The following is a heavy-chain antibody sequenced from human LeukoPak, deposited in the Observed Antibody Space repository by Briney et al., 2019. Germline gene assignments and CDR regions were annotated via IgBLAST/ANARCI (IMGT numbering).Heavy chain of an antibody. Sequence: SETLSLTCTVSGGSISSYYWSWIRQPAGKGLEWIGRISTSGITSYNPSLQSRLTMSVDTSKNQFSLKLTSLTAADTAVYYCARETGSYSRIDYWGQGTLVTVSS. CDR1: GGSISSYY. J-gene: IGHJ4*02. CDR2: ISTSGIT. CDR3: ARETGSYSRIDY. D-gene: IGHD1-26*01. V-gene: IGHV4-4*07.